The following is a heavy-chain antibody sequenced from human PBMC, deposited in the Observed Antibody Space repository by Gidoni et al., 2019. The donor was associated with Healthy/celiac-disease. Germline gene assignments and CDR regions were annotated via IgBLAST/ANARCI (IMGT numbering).Heavy chain of an antibody. CDR3: ARAPPPIDIVVVPAAQGWYFDL. Sequence: EVQLVESGGGLVKPGGSLRLSCAASGFTFSSYSMNWVSQAPGKGLEWVSSSSSSSSYIYYADSVKGRFTISRDNAKNSLYLQMNSLRAEDTAVYYCARAPPPIDIVVVPAAQGWYFDLWGRGTLVTVSS. V-gene: IGHV3-21*01. D-gene: IGHD2-2*01. CDR2: SSSSSSYI. J-gene: IGHJ2*01. CDR1: GFTFSSYS.